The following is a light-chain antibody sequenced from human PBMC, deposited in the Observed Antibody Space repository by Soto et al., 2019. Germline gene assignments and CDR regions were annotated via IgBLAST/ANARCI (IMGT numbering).Light chain of an antibody. CDR2: LEGSGSY. J-gene: IGLJ3*02. CDR3: ETWDSNTRV. V-gene: IGLV4-60*03. CDR1: SGHSSYI. Sequence: QSVLTQSSSASASLGSSVKLTCTLSSGHSSYIIAWHQQQPGKAPRYLMKLEGSGSYNTGSGVPDRFSGSSSGADRYLTISNHQSEDEADYYCETWDSNTRVFGGGTKLTVL.